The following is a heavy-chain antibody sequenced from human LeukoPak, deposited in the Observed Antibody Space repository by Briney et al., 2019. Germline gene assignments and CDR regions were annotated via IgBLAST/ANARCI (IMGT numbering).Heavy chain of an antibody. Sequence: GGSLRLSCAASGFTFSDYYMNWIRQAPGKGLEWVSYISSSGSTIYYADSVKGRFTISRDNSKNTLYLQMNSLRAEDTAVYYCAKDDLGIAAAVYFDYWGQGTLVTVSS. V-gene: IGHV3-11*01. J-gene: IGHJ4*02. CDR1: GFTFSDYY. CDR3: AKDDLGIAAAVYFDY. D-gene: IGHD6-13*01. CDR2: ISSSGSTI.